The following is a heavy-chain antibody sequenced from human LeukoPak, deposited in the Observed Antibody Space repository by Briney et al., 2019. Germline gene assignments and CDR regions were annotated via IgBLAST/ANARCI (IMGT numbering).Heavy chain of an antibody. D-gene: IGHD1-14*01. CDR2: IDSDGSST. CDR3: ARGGDNHGFDI. V-gene: IGHV3-74*01. J-gene: IGHJ3*02. Sequence: GSLRLSCAASGFLFSNYWMHWVRQAPGKGLVWVSRIDSDGSSTIYADSVKGRFTISRDNAKNTLYLQVNSLRAEDTSVFYCARGGDNHGFDIWGQGTMVTVSS. CDR1: GFLFSNYW.